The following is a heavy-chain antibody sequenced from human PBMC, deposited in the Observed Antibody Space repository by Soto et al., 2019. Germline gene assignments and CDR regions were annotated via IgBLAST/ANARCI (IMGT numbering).Heavy chain of an antibody. J-gene: IGHJ6*02. CDR3: AXLAXXXXVPXYGMDV. CDR1: XXXXXXXW. V-gene: IGHV5-10-1*01. Sequence: EVQLVQSGAEVKKPGESLRISCKXXXXXXXXXWXXXVXQXXGKXXXXMGRIDPSDSYTNYSPSFQGHVTISADKSISTAYLQWSSLKASDTAMYYCAXLAXXXXVPXYGMDVWGQGTTVTVSS. CDR2: IDPSDSYT. D-gene: IGHD5-12*01.